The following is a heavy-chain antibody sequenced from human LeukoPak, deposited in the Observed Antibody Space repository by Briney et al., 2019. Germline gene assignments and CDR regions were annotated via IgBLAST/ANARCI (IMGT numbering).Heavy chain of an antibody. D-gene: IGHD5-18*01. Sequence: ASVKVSCKVSGYTLTELSMHWVRQAPGKGLEWMGGFDPEDGETIYAQKFQGRVTMTEDTSTDTAYMELSSLRSDDTAVYYCARGGYSYGYMGYFDYWGQGTLVTVSS. CDR1: GYTLTELS. CDR2: FDPEDGET. J-gene: IGHJ4*02. V-gene: IGHV1-24*01. CDR3: ARGGYSYGYMGYFDY.